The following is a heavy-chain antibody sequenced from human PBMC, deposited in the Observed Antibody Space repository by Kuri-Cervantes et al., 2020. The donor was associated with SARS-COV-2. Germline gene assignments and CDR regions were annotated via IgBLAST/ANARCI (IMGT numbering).Heavy chain of an antibody. D-gene: IGHD2-2*01. J-gene: IGHJ6*03. V-gene: IGHV4-34*01. CDR1: GGAFSGYY. CDR3: ATQGIVVVPAAIGHMDV. CDR2: INHSGST. Sequence: SETLSLTCAVYGGAFSGYYWSWIRQPPGKGLEWIGEINHSGSTTYNPSLKSRVTISVDTSKNQFSLKLSSLTAADTAVYYCATQGIVVVPAAIGHMDVWGKGTTVTVSS.